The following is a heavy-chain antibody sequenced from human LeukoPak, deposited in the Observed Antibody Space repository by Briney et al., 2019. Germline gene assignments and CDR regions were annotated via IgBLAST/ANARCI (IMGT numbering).Heavy chain of an antibody. CDR3: ARHLGYYHGSGSYSSNPFDY. V-gene: IGHV4-39*01. CDR2: IYYSRST. CDR1: GGSISSSSYY. D-gene: IGHD3-10*01. Sequence: SETLSLTCTVSGGSISSSSYYWGWIRQPPGKGLEWIGSIYYSRSTYYNPSLKSRVTISVDTSKNQFSLKLSSVTAADTAVYYCARHLGYYHGSGSYSSNPFDYWGQGTLVTVSS. J-gene: IGHJ4*02.